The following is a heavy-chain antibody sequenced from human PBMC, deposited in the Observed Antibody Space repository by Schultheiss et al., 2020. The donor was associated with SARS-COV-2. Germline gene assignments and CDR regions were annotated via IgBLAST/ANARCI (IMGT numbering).Heavy chain of an antibody. J-gene: IGHJ4*02. CDR1: GYTFTSYD. V-gene: IGHV1-8*01. Sequence: GESLKISCKASGYTFTSYDINWVRQATGQGLEWMGWMNPNSGNTGYAQKFQGRVTMTRNTSISTAYMELSSLRSEDTAVYYCARYYYDFWSGYYLFDYWGQGTLVTVSS. CDR3: ARYYYDFWSGYYLFDY. CDR2: MNPNSGNT. D-gene: IGHD3-3*01.